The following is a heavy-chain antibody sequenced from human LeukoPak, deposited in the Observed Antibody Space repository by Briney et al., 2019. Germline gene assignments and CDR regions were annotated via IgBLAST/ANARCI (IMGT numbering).Heavy chain of an antibody. CDR1: GFTFSSYG. CDR3: ARIYGSGSSKSDNFDY. V-gene: IGHV3-33*01. D-gene: IGHD3-10*01. Sequence: GRSLRLSCAASGFTFSSYGMHWVRQAPVKGLEWVAVIWYDGSNKYYADSVKGRFTISRDNSKNTLYLQMNSLRAEDTAVYYCARIYGSGSSKSDNFDYWGQGTLVTVSS. J-gene: IGHJ4*02. CDR2: IWYDGSNK.